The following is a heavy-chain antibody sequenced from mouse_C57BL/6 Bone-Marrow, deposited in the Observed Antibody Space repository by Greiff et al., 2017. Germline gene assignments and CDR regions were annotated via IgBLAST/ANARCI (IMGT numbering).Heavy chain of an antibody. J-gene: IGHJ4*01. D-gene: IGHD1-1*01. CDR2: INPNNGGT. V-gene: IGHV1-26*01. CDR3: AGDGSRYAMDY. Sequence: EVQLQQSGPELVKPGASVKISCKASGYTFTDYYMNWVKQSRGKSLEWIGDINPNNGGTSYNQKFKGKATLTVDKSSSTAYMELRSLTSEDSAVYYCAGDGSRYAMDYWGQGNAVTVSA. CDR1: GYTFTDYY.